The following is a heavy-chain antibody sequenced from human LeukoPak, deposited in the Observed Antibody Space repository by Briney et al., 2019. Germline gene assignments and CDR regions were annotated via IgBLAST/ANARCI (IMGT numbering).Heavy chain of an antibody. CDR1: GFTFSSYG. D-gene: IGHD3-10*01. Sequence: GGSLRLSCAASGFTFSSYGMSWVRQAPGKGLEWVSAISGSGGSTYYADSVKGRFTISRDNSKNTLYLQMNSLRADDTAVYYCAKGSLWVGEIIYWGQGTLVTVSS. V-gene: IGHV3-23*01. CDR3: AKGSLWVGEIIY. J-gene: IGHJ4*02. CDR2: ISGSGGST.